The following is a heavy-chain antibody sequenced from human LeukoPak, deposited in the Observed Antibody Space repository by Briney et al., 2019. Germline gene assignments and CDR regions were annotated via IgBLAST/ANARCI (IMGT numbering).Heavy chain of an antibody. CDR1: GYTFTSYD. Sequence: ASVKVSCKASGYTFTSYDINWVRQATGQGLEWIGWMNPNSGNTGYAQKFQGRVTMTRNTSISTAYMELSSLRSEDTAVYYCATPTIFGVSAFDYWGQGTLVTVSS. CDR3: ATPTIFGVSAFDY. CDR2: MNPNSGNT. D-gene: IGHD3-3*01. V-gene: IGHV1-8*01. J-gene: IGHJ4*02.